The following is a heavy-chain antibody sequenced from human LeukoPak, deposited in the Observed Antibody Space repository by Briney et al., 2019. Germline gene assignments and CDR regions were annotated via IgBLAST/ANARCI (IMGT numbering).Heavy chain of an antibody. Sequence: PGRSLRLSCAASGFTFSSYGMHWVRQAPGKGLEWVAVIWYDGSNKYYADSVKGRFTISRDNSKNTLYLQMNSLRAEDTAVYYCAGEERQGDYFDYWGQGTLVTVSS. CDR3: AGEERQGDYFDY. D-gene: IGHD5-24*01. CDR2: IWYDGSNK. J-gene: IGHJ4*02. CDR1: GFTFSSYG. V-gene: IGHV3-33*01.